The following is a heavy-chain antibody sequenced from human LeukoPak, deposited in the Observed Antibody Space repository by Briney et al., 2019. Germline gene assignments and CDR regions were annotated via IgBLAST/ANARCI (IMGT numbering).Heavy chain of an antibody. CDR2: MNPNSGNT. V-gene: IGHV1-8*03. J-gene: IGHJ4*02. D-gene: IGHD3-3*01. CDR3: ARDRITIFGVVIIAGDFDY. Sequence: GASVKVSCKASGYTFTSYDINWVRQATGQGLEWMGWMNPNSGNTGYAQKFQGRVTITRNTSISTAYMELSSLRSEDTAVYYCARDRITIFGVVIIAGDFDYWGQGTLVTVSS. CDR1: GYTFTSYD.